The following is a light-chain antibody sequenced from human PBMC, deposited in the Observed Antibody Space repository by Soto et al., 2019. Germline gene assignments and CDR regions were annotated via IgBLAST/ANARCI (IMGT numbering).Light chain of an antibody. Sequence: DIQMTQSPSTLPASVGDRVTITCRASQSISSWLAWYQQKPGKAPKLLIYKASSLESGVPSRFSGSGSGTEFTLTISSLQPDDFATYYCQQYNNYLFGQGTKVEIK. V-gene: IGKV1-5*03. CDR3: QQYNNYL. CDR1: QSISSW. CDR2: KAS. J-gene: IGKJ1*01.